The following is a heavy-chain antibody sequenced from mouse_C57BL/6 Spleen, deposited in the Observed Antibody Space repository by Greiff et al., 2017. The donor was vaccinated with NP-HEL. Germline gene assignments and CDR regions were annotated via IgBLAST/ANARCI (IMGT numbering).Heavy chain of an antibody. CDR2: ISDGGSYT. V-gene: IGHV5-4*01. CDR3: ARDEILRYFDV. Sequence: EVQLVESGGGLVKPGGSLKLSCAASGFTFSSYAMSWVRQTPEKRLEWVATISDGGSYTYYPDNVKGRFPISRDNAKNNLYLQMSHLKSEDTAMYYCARDEILRYFDVWGTGTTVTVSS. CDR1: GFTFSSYA. D-gene: IGHD1-1*01. J-gene: IGHJ1*03.